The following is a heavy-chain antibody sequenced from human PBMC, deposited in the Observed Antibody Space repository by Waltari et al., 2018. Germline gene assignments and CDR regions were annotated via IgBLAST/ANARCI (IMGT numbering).Heavy chain of an antibody. CDR2: ISGTGTRT. J-gene: IGHJ4*02. CDR1: GVTLGCFS. D-gene: IGHD1-26*01. V-gene: IGHV3-23*01. Sequence: EAQLLESGGGLGQPGGSRGRPWPADGVTLGCFSMHWVRQIPGKGLEWVSGISGTGTRTYYADSVKGRLTVSRDLSTNAVSLQLSGLTAEDTAVYYCARDKGVEPTTRFDYWGQGTLVTVSS. CDR3: ARDKGVEPTTRFDY.